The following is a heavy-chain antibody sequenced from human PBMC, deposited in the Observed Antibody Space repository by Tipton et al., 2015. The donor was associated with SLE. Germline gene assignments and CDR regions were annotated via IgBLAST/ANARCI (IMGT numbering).Heavy chain of an antibody. CDR2: IRGNGGSI. V-gene: IGHV3-23*01. Sequence: SLRLSCAASGFNFSSYAMNWVRQAPGKGLAWVSGIRGNGGSIYYIGSVKGRFTISRDNSKSTLYLQMSSLKAEDTAVYYCAREDHSSGWGVRYFDLWGRGTLVTVSS. CDR3: AREDHSSGWGVRYFDL. J-gene: IGHJ2*01. CDR1: GFNFSSYA. D-gene: IGHD6-19*01.